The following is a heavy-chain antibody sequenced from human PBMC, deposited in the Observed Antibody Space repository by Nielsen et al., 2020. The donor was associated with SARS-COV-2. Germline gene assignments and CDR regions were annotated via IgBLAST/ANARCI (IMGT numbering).Heavy chain of an antibody. D-gene: IGHD2-15*01. V-gene: IGHV1-69*04. Sequence: WVRQAPGQGLEWMGRIIPILGIANYAQKFQGRVTITADESTSTAYMELSSLRSEDTAVYYCARERCSGGSCVQEYYYYYGMDVWGQGTTVTVSS. CDR2: IIPILGIA. CDR3: ARERCSGGSCVQEYYYYYGMDV. J-gene: IGHJ6*02.